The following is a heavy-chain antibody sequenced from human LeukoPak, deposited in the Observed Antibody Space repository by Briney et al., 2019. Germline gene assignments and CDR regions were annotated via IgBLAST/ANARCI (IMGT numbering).Heavy chain of an antibody. Sequence: PSETLSLTCTVSGGSISSYYWSWIRQPPGKGLEWIGYIYYSGSTNYNPSLKSRVTISVDTSKNQFSLKLSSVTAADTAVYYCARAVHTAMVTWYNWFDPWGQGTLVTVSS. CDR3: ARAVHTAMVTWYNWFDP. CDR1: GGSISSYY. V-gene: IGHV4-59*01. CDR2: IYYSGST. D-gene: IGHD5-18*01. J-gene: IGHJ5*02.